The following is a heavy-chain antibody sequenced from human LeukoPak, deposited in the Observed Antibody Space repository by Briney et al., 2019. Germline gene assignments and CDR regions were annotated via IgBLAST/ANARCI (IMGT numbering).Heavy chain of an antibody. D-gene: IGHD6-13*01. CDR2: IYYSGST. Sequence: SETLSLTCTVPGGSISSSSYYWGWIRQPPGKGLEWIGSIYYSGSTYYNPSLKSRVTISVDTSKNQFSLKLSSVTAADTAVYYCARFSSSWYLDYWGQGTLVTVSS. J-gene: IGHJ4*02. V-gene: IGHV4-39*01. CDR3: ARFSSSWYLDY. CDR1: GGSISSSSYY.